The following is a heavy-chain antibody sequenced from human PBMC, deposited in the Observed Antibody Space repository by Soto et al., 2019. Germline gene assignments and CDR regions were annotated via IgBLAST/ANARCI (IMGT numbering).Heavy chain of an antibody. J-gene: IGHJ4*02. V-gene: IGHV1-46*01. CDR3: ARDGTIFGVLVNFDF. Sequence: GASVKVSCKASGYSFSNYYIHWVRQAPGQGFEWMGAINPSGGSTSYSQQFQGRVTVTSDTSTGTVYLELSSLGSEDTAVYYCARDGTIFGVLVNFDFWGQGTLVTVSS. D-gene: IGHD3-3*01. CDR1: GYSFSNYY. CDR2: INPSGGST.